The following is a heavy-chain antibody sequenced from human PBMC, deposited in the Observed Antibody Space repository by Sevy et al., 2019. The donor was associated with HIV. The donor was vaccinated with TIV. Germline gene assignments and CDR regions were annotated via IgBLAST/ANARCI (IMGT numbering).Heavy chain of an antibody. CDR2: ISPFNGDT. V-gene: IGHV1-18*01. D-gene: IGHD2-15*01. CDR3: ARAYCSAGNCYSLAY. J-gene: IGHJ4*02. Sequence: VKVSCKASGYTFTSYRITWVRQAPGQGLEWMGRISPFNGDTDYLEKLQGRLTMLTDTSTNTAYMELRSLRSDDSAVYYCARAYCSAGNCYSLAYWGQGTLVTVSS. CDR1: GYTFTSYR.